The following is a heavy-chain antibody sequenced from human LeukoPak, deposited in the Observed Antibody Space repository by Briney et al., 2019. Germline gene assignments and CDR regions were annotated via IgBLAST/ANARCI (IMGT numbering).Heavy chain of an antibody. Sequence: GASVKVSCKASGGTFNSYAISWVRQAPGQGLEWMGGIIPIFGTTNYARKFRGRVTLTADKSTRTAYMELSSLRSEDTAVYYCARGYTNYFKYYYYMDVWGKGTTVTVSS. D-gene: IGHD4-11*01. CDR2: IIPIFGTT. CDR1: GGTFNSYA. J-gene: IGHJ6*03. CDR3: ARGYTNYFKYYYYMDV. V-gene: IGHV1-69*06.